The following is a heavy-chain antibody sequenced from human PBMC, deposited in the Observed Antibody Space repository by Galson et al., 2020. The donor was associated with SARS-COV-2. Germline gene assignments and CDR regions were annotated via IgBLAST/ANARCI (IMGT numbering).Heavy chain of an antibody. CDR1: GFSLSTSGMR. Sequence: SGPTLVKPTQTLPLTCTFSGFSLSTSGMRVSWIRQPPGKALEWLARIDWDDDKFYSTSLKTRLTISKDTSKNQVVLTMTNLDSVDTATYYCARTEVGYNYKYGLFYYFDFWGQGTLVTVSS. D-gene: IGHD5-18*01. CDR2: IDWDDDK. J-gene: IGHJ4*02. CDR3: ARTEVGYNYKYGLFYYFDF. V-gene: IGHV2-70*04.